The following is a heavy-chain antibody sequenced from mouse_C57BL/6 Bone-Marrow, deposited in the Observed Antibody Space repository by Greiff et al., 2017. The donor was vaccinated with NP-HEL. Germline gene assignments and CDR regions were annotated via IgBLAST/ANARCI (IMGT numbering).Heavy chain of an antibody. CDR1: GYTFTDYY. V-gene: IGHV1-19*01. J-gene: IGHJ4*01. CDR3: AETGTDYAMDY. Sequence: VQLKESGPVLVKPGASVKMSCKASGYTFTDYYMNWVKQSHGKSLEWIGVINPYNGGTSYNQKFKGKATLTVDKSSSTAYMELNSLTSEDSAVYYCAETGTDYAMDYWGQGTSVTVSS. CDR2: INPYNGGT. D-gene: IGHD4-1*01.